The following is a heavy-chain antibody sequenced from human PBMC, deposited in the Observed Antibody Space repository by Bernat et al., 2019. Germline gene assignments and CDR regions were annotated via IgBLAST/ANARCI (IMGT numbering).Heavy chain of an antibody. CDR1: GGSISSSSYY. CDR2: IYYSGST. D-gene: IGHD2-2*01. V-gene: IGHV4-39*01. Sequence: QLQLQESGPGLVKPSETLSLTCTVSGGSISSSSYYWGWIRQPPGKGLEWIGSIYYSGSTYYNPSLKSRVTISVDTSKNQFSLKLSSVTAADTAVYYCARLNCSSTSCYSVRDYWYFDLWGRDTLVTVSS. CDR3: ARLNCSSTSCYSVRDYWYFDL. J-gene: IGHJ2*01.